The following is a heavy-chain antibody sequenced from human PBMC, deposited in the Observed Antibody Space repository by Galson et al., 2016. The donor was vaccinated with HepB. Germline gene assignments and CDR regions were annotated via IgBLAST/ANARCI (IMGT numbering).Heavy chain of an antibody. CDR3: AIQRRNYGMDV. CDR1: GFSFATHW. D-gene: IGHD1-1*01. CDR2: IYAGDSET. J-gene: IGHJ6*02. Sequence: QSGAEVKKPGESLKISCKTSGFSFATHWIAWVRQMPGKGLEWMGIIYAGDSETRYSPPCQGQVTISVDKSSAVAYSQWNILKASYSTMYYCAIQRRNYGMDVWVQGTTVTVSS. V-gene: IGHV5-51*01.